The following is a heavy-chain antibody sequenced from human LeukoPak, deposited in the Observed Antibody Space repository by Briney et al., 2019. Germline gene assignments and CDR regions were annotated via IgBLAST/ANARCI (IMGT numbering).Heavy chain of an antibody. V-gene: IGHV1-2*02. D-gene: IGHD2-2*01. Sequence: ASVKVSCKASGYTFTGYYMHCVRQAPGQGLEWMGWINPNSGGTNYAQKFQGRVTMTRDTSISTAYMELSRLRSDDTAVYYCARDIVVVPAAITDYWGQGTLVTVSS. CDR1: GYTFTGYY. J-gene: IGHJ4*02. CDR2: INPNSGGT. CDR3: ARDIVVVPAAITDY.